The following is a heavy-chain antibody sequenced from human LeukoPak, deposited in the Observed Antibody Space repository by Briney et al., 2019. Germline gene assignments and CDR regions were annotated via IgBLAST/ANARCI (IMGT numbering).Heavy chain of an antibody. CDR3: AKDRSTYYDFWSGEGDAFDI. CDR1: GFTFDDYA. CDR2: ISGSGGST. D-gene: IGHD3-3*01. J-gene: IGHJ3*02. Sequence: GRSLRPSCAASGFTFDDYAMSWVRQAPGKGLEWVSAISGSGGSTYYADSVKGRFTISRDNSKNTLYLQMNSLRAEDTAVYYCAKDRSTYYDFWSGEGDAFDIWGQGTMVTVSS. V-gene: IGHV3-23*01.